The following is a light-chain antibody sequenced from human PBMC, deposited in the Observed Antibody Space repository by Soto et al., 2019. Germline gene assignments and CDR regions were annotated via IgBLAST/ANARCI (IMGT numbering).Light chain of an antibody. V-gene: IGKV3-15*01. Sequence: EVVMTQSPPTLSVSPGERVTLSCRASQTISNNLAWYRQKPGQAPSLLISGISTRAAGLPARFSGSGSGTEFTLTISGLQSEDSALYYCQQYNNWPHTFGQGTKLEIK. J-gene: IGKJ2*01. CDR3: QQYNNWPHT. CDR2: GIS. CDR1: QTISNN.